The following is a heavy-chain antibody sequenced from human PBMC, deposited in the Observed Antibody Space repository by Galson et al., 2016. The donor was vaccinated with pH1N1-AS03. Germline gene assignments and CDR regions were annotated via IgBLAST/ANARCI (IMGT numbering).Heavy chain of an antibody. D-gene: IGHD2/OR15-2a*01. CDR1: GYRFASYW. Sequence: QSGAEVTKPGQSLRISCKGSGYRFASYWITWVRQVPGKGLEWMGNFDPNDSNTMYRPSLQGHGTFSSDWSINTAYLEWNTLRASDTALYYCARFDPFISEGINTYYYGLDVWGQGTTVTVS. CDR3: ARFDPFISEGINTYYYGLDV. J-gene: IGHJ6*02. V-gene: IGHV5-10-1*01. CDR2: FDPNDSNT.